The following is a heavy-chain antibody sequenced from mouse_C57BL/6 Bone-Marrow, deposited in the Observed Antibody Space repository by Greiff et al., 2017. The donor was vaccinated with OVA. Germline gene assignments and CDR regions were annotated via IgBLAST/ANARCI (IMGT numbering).Heavy chain of an antibody. CDR2: IRSKSNNYAT. CDR1: GFSFNTYA. J-gene: IGHJ2*01. V-gene: IGHV10-1*01. D-gene: IGHD1-1*01. CDR3: VSLLYYYGRGY. Sequence: EPGGGLVQPKGSLKLSCAASGFSFNTYAMNWVRQAPGKGLEWVARIRSKSNNYATYYADSVKDRFTISRDDSESMLYLQMNNLKTEDTAMYYCVSLLYYYGRGYWGQGTTLTVSS.